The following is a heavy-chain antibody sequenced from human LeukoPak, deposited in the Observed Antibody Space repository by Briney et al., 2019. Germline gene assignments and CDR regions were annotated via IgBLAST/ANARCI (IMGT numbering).Heavy chain of an antibody. CDR3: ARDWGGYSYHDAFDI. D-gene: IGHD5-18*01. CDR2: IYHSGSN. CDR1: GYSISSGYY. V-gene: IGHV4-38-2*02. Sequence: SETLSLTCTVSGYSISSGYYWGWIRQPPGKGLEWIGSIYHSGSNYYNPSLKSRVTISVDTSKNQFSLKLSSVTAADTAVYYCARDWGGYSYHDAFDIWGQGTMVTVSS. J-gene: IGHJ3*02.